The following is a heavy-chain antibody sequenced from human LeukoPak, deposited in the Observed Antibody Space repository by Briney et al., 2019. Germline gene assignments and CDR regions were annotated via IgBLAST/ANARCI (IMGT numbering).Heavy chain of an antibody. V-gene: IGHV3-53*01. CDR1: GFTVSSNY. J-gene: IGHJ4*02. D-gene: IGHD5-18*01. CDR2: IYSGGST. Sequence: GGSLRLSCAASGFTVSSNYMSWVRQAPGKGLEWVSVIYSGGSTYYADSVKGRFTISRDNSKNTLYLQMSSLRAEDTAVYYCAGLRGYSYGYNYWGQGTLVTVSS. CDR3: AGLRGYSYGYNY.